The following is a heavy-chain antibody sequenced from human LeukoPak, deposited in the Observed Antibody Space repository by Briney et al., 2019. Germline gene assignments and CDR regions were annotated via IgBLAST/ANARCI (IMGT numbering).Heavy chain of an antibody. CDR2: IIPIFGTA. V-gene: IGHV1-69*13. J-gene: IGHJ4*02. CDR3: ARAAEGGSSGYYYFDY. Sequence: SVKVSCKASGGTFSSYAISWVRQAPGQGLEGMGGIIPIFGTANYAQKFQGRVTITADESTSTAYMELSSLRSEDTAVYYCARAAEGGSSGYYYFDYWGQGTLVTVSS. D-gene: IGHD3-22*01. CDR1: GGTFSSYA.